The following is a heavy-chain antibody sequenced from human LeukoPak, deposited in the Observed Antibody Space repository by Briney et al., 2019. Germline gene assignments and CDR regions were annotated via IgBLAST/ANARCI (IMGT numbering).Heavy chain of an antibody. CDR3: ARGFDSAKDFDY. V-gene: IGHV4-39*01. D-gene: IGHD3-10*01. Sequence: RTSETLSLTCTVSGGSISSSSYYWGWIRQPPGKGLEWIGSIYYSGSTYYNPSLKSRVTISVDTSKNQFSLKLSSVTAADTAVYYCARGFDSAKDFDYWGQGTLVTVSS. CDR2: IYYSGST. J-gene: IGHJ4*02. CDR1: GGSISSSSYY.